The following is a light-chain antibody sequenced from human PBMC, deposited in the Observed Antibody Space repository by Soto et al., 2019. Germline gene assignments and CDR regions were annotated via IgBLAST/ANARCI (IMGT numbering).Light chain of an antibody. CDR3: HQYNSYCT. CDR1: QSISSW. V-gene: IGKV1-5*01. CDR2: YAS. J-gene: IGKJ1*01. Sequence: DIQMTQSPSTLSASVGDRVTITCRASQSISSWLAWYQQKPGKAPKLLIYYASSLESGVPSRFGGRGSGKEFPLTISSQQPDDFATYYCHQYNSYCTFGQGTKVEIK.